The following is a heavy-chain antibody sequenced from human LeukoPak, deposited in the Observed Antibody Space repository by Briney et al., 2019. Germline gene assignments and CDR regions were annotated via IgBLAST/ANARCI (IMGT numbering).Heavy chain of an antibody. D-gene: IGHD6-13*01. Sequence: GGSLRLSCAASGFTLSSYWMSWVRQAPGKGLEWVAYIKQDGSEKYYVDSVKGRFTISRDNAKNSLYLQMNSLRAEDTAVYYCASRGYGDERYRKIAAAETYWYFDLWGRGTLVTVSS. CDR2: IKQDGSEK. CDR3: ASRGYGDERYRKIAAAETYWYFDL. CDR1: GFTLSSYW. V-gene: IGHV3-7*01. J-gene: IGHJ2*01.